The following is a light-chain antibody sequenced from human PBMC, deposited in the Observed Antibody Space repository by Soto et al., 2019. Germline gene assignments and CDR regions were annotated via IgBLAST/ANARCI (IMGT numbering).Light chain of an antibody. V-gene: IGLV2-14*03. Sequence: QSVLTQPASVSGSPGRSITISCTGTSSDVGGYNYVSWHQHHPGKAPKLIIYDVTNRPSGVSNPFSGSKSGNTASLTISGLQPEDEADYYCSSYTTSNTRQIVFGTGTKVTVL. J-gene: IGLJ1*01. CDR2: DVT. CDR1: SSDVGGYNY. CDR3: SSYTTSNTRQIV.